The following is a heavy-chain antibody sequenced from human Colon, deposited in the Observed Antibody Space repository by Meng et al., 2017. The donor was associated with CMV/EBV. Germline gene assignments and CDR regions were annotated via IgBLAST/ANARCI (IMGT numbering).Heavy chain of an antibody. D-gene: IGHD3-16*01. CDR3: AREVWGSLCYFDY. CDR2: IYYSGST. J-gene: IGHJ4*02. CDR1: GGSVSSSDYY. Sequence: GSLRLSCTVSGGSVSSSDYYWSWIRQPPAKGLEWIGYIYYSGSTNYNPSLKSRVTISVDTSKNQFSLKLSSVTAADTAVYYCAREVWGSLCYFDYWGQGTLVTVSS. V-gene: IGHV4-61*08.